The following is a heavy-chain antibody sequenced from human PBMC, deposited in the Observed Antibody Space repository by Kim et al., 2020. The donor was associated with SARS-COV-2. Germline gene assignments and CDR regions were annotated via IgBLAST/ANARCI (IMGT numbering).Heavy chain of an antibody. V-gene: IGHV3-21*01. J-gene: IGHJ4*02. Sequence: GGSLRLSCAASGFTFSSYSMNWVRQAPGKGLEWVSSISSSSSYIYYADSVKGRFTISRDNAKNSLYLQMNSLRAEDTAVYYCARCDFWSGYYNGSLFDYWGQGPLATVSS. CDR1: GFTFSSYS. D-gene: IGHD3-3*01. CDR3: ARCDFWSGYYNGSLFDY. CDR2: ISSSSSYI.